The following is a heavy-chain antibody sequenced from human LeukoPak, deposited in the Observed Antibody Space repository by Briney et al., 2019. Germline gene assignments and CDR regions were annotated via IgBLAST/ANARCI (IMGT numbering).Heavy chain of an antibody. CDR1: GGSFSGYY. V-gene: IGHV4-34*01. J-gene: IGHJ4*02. D-gene: IGHD2-15*01. Sequence: SETLSLTCAVYGGSFSGYYWSWIRQPPGKGLEWIGEINHSGSTNYNPSLKSRVTMSVDTSKKQFSLKLSSVTAADTAVYYCASLSGYYDYWGQGTLVTVSS. CDR3: ASLSGYYDY. CDR2: INHSGST.